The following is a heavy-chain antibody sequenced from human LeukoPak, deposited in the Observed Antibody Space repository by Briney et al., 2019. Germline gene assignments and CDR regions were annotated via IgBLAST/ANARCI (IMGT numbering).Heavy chain of an antibody. V-gene: IGHV3-23*01. CDR3: AKGPMVRGVIMYYFDY. CDR1: GFTFSSYG. Sequence: GGSLRLSCAASGFTFSSYGMHWVRQAPGKGLEWVSAISGSGGSTYYADSVKGRFTISRDNSKNTLYLQMNSLRAEDTAVYYCAKGPMVRGVIMYYFDYWGQGTLVTVSS. D-gene: IGHD3-10*01. J-gene: IGHJ4*02. CDR2: ISGSGGST.